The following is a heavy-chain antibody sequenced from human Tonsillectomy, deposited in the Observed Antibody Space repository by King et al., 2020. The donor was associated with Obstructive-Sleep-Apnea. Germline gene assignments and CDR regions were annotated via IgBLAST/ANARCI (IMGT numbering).Heavy chain of an antibody. J-gene: IGHJ6*02. V-gene: IGHV7-4-1*02. CDR2: INTNTGNP. CDR1: GYTFTTYT. D-gene: IGHD3-16*01. CDR3: ARDHEGLGGGMDV. Sequence: QLVQSRSELKKPGASVKVSCKASGYTFTTYTMNWVRQAPGQGPEWMGWINTNTGNPTYTQGFTGRFVFSLDTSVSTAYLQITSLKAEDTAVYYCARDHEGLGGGMDVWGQGTTVTVSS.